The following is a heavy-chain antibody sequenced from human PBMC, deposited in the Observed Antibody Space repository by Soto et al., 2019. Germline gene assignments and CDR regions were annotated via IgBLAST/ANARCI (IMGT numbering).Heavy chain of an antibody. CDR3: AIGATGASSHGMDV. CDR1: GGSISSYY. Sequence: QVQLQESGPGLVKPSETLSLTCTVSGGSISSYYWSWIRQPAGKGLEWIGRIYSSGSTNYNDSLKSRITMSVDMSKTQFSLVMTSVTAAATAVYYWAIGATGASSHGMDVWGQGATVTVSS. J-gene: IGHJ6*02. D-gene: IGHD2-8*02. CDR2: IYSSGST. V-gene: IGHV4-4*07.